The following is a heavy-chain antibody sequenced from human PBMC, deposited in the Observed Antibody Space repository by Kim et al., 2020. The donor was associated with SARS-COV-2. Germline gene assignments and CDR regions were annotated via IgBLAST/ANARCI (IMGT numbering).Heavy chain of an antibody. J-gene: IGHJ4*02. CDR3: ARAFMARSGYYKPTLFYY. CDR2: IIPIFGTA. CDR1: GGTFSSYA. V-gene: IGHV1-69*13. D-gene: IGHD3-3*01. Sequence: SVKVSCKASGGTFSSYAISWVRQAPGQGLEWMGGIIPIFGTANYAQKFQGRVTITADESTSTAYMELSSLRSEDTAVYYCARAFMARSGYYKPTLFYYWGQGTLVTVSS.